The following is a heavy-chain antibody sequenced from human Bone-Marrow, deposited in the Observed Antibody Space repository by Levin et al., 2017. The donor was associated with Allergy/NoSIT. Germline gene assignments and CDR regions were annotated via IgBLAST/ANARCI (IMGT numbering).Heavy chain of an antibody. CDR1: GASITSGDHY. D-gene: IGHD3-10*01. CDR3: AGLSCYYGAGTHPDEDY. CDR2: IYYSGST. J-gene: IGHJ4*02. Sequence: SETLSLTCSVSGASITSGDHYWSWIRQSPGKGLEWIGYIYYSGSTYYNPSLMTRITISLDPSKNHFSLKLSSVTVADTSVYYCAGLSCYYGAGTHPDEDYWGQGALVIVSS. V-gene: IGHV4-30-4*01.